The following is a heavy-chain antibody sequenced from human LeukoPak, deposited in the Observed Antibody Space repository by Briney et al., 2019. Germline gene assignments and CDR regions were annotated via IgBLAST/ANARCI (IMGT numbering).Heavy chain of an antibody. CDR2: INPNSGGT. V-gene: IGHV1-2*02. CDR1: GYTFTGYY. Sequence: ASVKVSCKASGYTFTGYYMHWVRQAPGQGLEWMGWINPNSGGTNYAQKFQGRVTMTRDTSISTAYMELSRLRSDDTAVYYCAREAGGNSFYYYYYGMDVWGQGTTVTVS. J-gene: IGHJ6*02. D-gene: IGHD2-21*02. CDR3: AREAGGNSFYYYYYGMDV.